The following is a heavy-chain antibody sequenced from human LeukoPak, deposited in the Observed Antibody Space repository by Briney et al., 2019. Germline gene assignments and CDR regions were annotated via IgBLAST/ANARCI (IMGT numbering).Heavy chain of an antibody. Sequence: SETLSLTCTVSGYSISSGYYWGWIRQPPGKGLEWIGEIYHSGSTNYNPSLKSRVTISVDKSKNQFSLKLSSVTAADTAVYYCARGRQDIVPMVYASWLDYWGQGTLVTVSS. J-gene: IGHJ4*02. D-gene: IGHD2-8*01. CDR1: GYSISSGYY. V-gene: IGHV4-38-2*02. CDR3: ARGRQDIVPMVYASWLDY. CDR2: IYHSGST.